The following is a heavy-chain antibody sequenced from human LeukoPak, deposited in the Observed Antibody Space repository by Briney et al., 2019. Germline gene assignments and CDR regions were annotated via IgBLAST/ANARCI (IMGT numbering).Heavy chain of an antibody. D-gene: IGHD5-12*01. CDR3: ARDSRGYSAYDNFDY. Sequence: GASVKVSCKASGYTFTSYYMHWVRQAPGQGLEWMGIINPSGGSTSYAQKFQGRVTMTRDTSTSTVYMELSSLRSEDTAVYYCARDSRGYSAYDNFDYWGQGTLVTVSS. J-gene: IGHJ4*02. CDR1: GYTFTSYY. V-gene: IGHV1-46*01. CDR2: INPSGGST.